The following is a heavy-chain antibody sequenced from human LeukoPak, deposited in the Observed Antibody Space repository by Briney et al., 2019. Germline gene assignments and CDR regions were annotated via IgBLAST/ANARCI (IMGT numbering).Heavy chain of an antibody. Sequence: GGSLRLSCAASGFTFSSYGMHWVRQAPGKGLEWVAVIWYDGSNKYYADSVKGRFTISRDNSKNTLYLQMNSLRAEDTAVYYCARDLRRLAYCGGDCYPSAFDYWGQGTLVTVSS. D-gene: IGHD2-21*02. J-gene: IGHJ4*02. V-gene: IGHV3-33*01. CDR1: GFTFSSYG. CDR2: IWYDGSNK. CDR3: ARDLRRLAYCGGDCYPSAFDY.